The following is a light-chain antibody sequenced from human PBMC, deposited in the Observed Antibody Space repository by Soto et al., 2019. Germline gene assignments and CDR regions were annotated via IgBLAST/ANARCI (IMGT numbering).Light chain of an antibody. CDR1: QSVSGN. CDR2: GAS. CDR3: QQYNNWPPFT. Sequence: EIVMTQSPATLSVSPGERATLSCRASQSVSGNLAWYQQKPCQAPRLLIYGASTRATGIPARFSGSGSGTEFTLTISRLQSEDFAVYYCQQYNNWPPFTFGPGTKVDIK. J-gene: IGKJ3*01. V-gene: IGKV3-15*01.